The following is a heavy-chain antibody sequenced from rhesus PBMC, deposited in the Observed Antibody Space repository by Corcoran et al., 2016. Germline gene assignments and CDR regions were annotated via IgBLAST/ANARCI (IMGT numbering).Heavy chain of an antibody. V-gene: IGHV3S22*01. CDR1: GFTFSDYY. Sequence: EVQLVESGGGLVQPGGSLRLSCAASGFTFSDYYMSWFRQAPGKGPAWVGFIRNKANGWTAEDAASVKGRFTISRDDSKSIASLQMNSLKTEDTAVYYCARDAIVVVFTALFDYWGQGVLVTVSS. D-gene: IGHD2-27*01. J-gene: IGHJ4*01. CDR3: ARDAIVVVFTALFDY. CDR2: IRNKANGWTA.